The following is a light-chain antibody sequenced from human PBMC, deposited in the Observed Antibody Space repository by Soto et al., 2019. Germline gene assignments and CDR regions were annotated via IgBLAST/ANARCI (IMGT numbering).Light chain of an antibody. CDR1: QSVNSN. CDR2: GAS. V-gene: IGKV3-15*01. Sequence: EIVMTQSPATLSVSPGERLTLSCRASQSVNSNLAWYQQKPCQAPRLLIYGASTRATGIPARFSGSGSGTEFTLTISSLQTEDFAIYYCQQYNKRWTFDQGTKVEIK. J-gene: IGKJ1*01. CDR3: QQYNKRWT.